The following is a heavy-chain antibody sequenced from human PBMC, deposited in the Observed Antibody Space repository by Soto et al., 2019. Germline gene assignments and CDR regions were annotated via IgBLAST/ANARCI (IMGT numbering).Heavy chain of an antibody. CDR1: GYTFTSYG. D-gene: IGHD3-10*01. V-gene: IGHV1-18*01. Sequence: GASVKVSCKASGYTFTSYGISWVRQAPGQGLEWMGWISAYNGNTNYAQKLQGRVTMTTDTSTSTAYMELRSLRSDDTAVYYCARQGEDTPITMVRGATGYYYYYYMAVWGKGTTVTVAS. CDR2: ISAYNGNT. J-gene: IGHJ6*03. CDR3: ARQGEDTPITMVRGATGYYYYYYMAV.